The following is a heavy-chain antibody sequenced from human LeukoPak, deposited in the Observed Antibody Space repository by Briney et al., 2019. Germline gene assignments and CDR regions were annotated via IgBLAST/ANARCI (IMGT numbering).Heavy chain of an antibody. D-gene: IGHD3-3*01. J-gene: IGHJ4*02. V-gene: IGHV4-39*01. CDR2: IYYSGST. CDR1: GGSISSSSYY. Sequence: SETLSLTCTVSGGSISSSSYYWGWIRQPPGKGLEWIGSIYYSGSTYYSPSLKSRVTISVDTSKNQFSLKLSSVTAADTAVYYCARVYYDFWKNYFDYWGQGTLVTVSS. CDR3: ARVYYDFWKNYFDY.